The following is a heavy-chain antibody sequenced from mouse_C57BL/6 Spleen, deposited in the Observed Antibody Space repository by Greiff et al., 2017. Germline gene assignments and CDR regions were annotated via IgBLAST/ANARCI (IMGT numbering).Heavy chain of an antibody. CDR2: IDPSDSYT. D-gene: IGHD2-4*01. CDR3: ARERGYDYGYFDY. CDR1: GYTFTSYW. V-gene: IGHV1-69*01. Sequence: QVHVKQPGAELVMPGASVKLSCKASGYTFTSYWMHWVKQRPGQGLEWIGEIDPSDSYTNYNQKFKGKSTLTVDKSSSTAYMQLSSLTSEDSAVXYCARERGYDYGYFDYWGQGTPLTVSS. J-gene: IGHJ2*01.